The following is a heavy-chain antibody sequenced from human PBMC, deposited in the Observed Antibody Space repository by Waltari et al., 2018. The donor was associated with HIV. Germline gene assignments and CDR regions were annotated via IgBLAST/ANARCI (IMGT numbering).Heavy chain of an antibody. CDR2: IAASYGNT. D-gene: IGHD3-9*01. V-gene: IGHV3-23*01. J-gene: IGHJ3*02. CDR3: ARILISGAFDI. CDR1: GFPFSNYA. Sequence: EALLLESGGDFVQPGGSLRLSRVGPGFPFSNYAMIWVRQAPGKGLEWVSAIAASYGNTYYADSVRGRFTISKDNSANSLYLQMNSLRAEDTALYYCARILISGAFDIWGQGTMVAVSS.